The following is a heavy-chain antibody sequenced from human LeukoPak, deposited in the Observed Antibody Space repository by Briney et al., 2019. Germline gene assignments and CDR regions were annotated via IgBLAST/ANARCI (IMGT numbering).Heavy chain of an antibody. V-gene: IGHV3-30-3*01. Sequence: GRSLRLSCAASRFTFSSYAMHWVRQAPGKGLEWVAVISYDGSNKYYADSVKGRFTISRDNSKNTLYLQMNSLRAEDTAVYYCARELRGAFDYWGQGTLVTVSS. D-gene: IGHD4/OR15-4a*01. CDR3: ARELRGAFDY. J-gene: IGHJ4*02. CDR2: ISYDGSNK. CDR1: RFTFSSYA.